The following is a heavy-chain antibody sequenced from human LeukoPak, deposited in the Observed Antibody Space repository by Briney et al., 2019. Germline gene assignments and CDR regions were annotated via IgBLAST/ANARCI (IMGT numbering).Heavy chain of an antibody. CDR3: ARDNDSRDPPHFDY. D-gene: IGHD3-16*01. J-gene: IGHJ4*02. CDR2: IIPIFGTT. CDR1: GGTFISYA. Sequence: ASVKVSCKASGGTFISYAISWVRQAPGQGLEWMGGIIPIFGTTNYARKFRGRVTLTPDKSTRTAYMELSSLRSEDTAVYYCARDNDSRDPPHFDYWGQGTLVTVSS. V-gene: IGHV1-69*06.